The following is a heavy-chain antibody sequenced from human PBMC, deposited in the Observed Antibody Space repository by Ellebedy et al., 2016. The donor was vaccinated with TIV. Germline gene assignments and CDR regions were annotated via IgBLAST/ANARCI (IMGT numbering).Heavy chain of an antibody. CDR2: IYYSGST. J-gene: IGHJ5*02. CDR3: AGDLAGFNP. Sequence: SETLSLXCTVSGGSVSSGTYYWSWLRQPPGKGLEWIGYIYYSGSTNYNPSLKSRVTISVDTSKNQFPLKLSSVTAADTAVYYCAGDLAGFNPWGQGTLVTVSS. V-gene: IGHV4-61*01. CDR1: GGSVSSGTYY.